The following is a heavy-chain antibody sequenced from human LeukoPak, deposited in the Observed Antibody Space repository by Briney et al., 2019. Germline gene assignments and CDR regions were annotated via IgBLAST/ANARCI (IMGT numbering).Heavy chain of an antibody. CDR2: IIPIFGTA. CDR1: GGTFSSYA. V-gene: IGHV1-69*13. Sequence: SVTVSCKASGGTFSSYAISWVRQAPGQGLEWMGGIIPIFGTANYAQKFQGRVTITADESTSTAYMELSSLRSDDTAVYYCARPYYYDSSGLYYYGMDVWGQGTTVTVSS. CDR3: ARPYYYDSSGLYYYGMDV. D-gene: IGHD3-22*01. J-gene: IGHJ6*02.